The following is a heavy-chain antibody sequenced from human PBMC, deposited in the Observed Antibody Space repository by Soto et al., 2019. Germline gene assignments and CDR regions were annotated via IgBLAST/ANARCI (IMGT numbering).Heavy chain of an antibody. Sequence: GGSLRLSCAASGFTFSSYGMHWVRQAPGKGLEWVAVISYDGSNKYYADSVKGRFTISRDNSKNTLYLQMNSLRAEDTAVYYCAKDPGAWFGEFFDYWGQGTLVTVS. J-gene: IGHJ4*02. CDR2: ISYDGSNK. V-gene: IGHV3-30*18. CDR1: GFTFSSYG. CDR3: AKDPGAWFGEFFDY. D-gene: IGHD3-10*01.